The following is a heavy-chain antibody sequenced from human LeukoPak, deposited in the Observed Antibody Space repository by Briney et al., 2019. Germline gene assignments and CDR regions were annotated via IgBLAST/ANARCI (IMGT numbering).Heavy chain of an antibody. D-gene: IGHD6-19*01. CDR2: ISGSGGTT. CDR1: VFTFSNYA. Sequence: GGSLRLSCAASVFTFSNYAMSWVRQAPGKGLEWVSAISGSGGTTYYADSVKGRFTISRDNPKNMLYLQMNSLRAEDTAVYYCARDSSGCDYWGQGTLVTVSS. V-gene: IGHV3-23*01. CDR3: ARDSSGCDY. J-gene: IGHJ4*02.